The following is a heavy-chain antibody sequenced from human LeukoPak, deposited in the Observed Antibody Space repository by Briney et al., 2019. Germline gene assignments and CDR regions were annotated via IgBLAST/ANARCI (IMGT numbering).Heavy chain of an antibody. J-gene: IGHJ6*03. CDR2: IYSGGST. CDR1: GFTVSSNY. V-gene: IGHV3-53*01. D-gene: IGHD6-13*01. CDR3: ARWVAAAGKSYYSYYYYMDV. Sequence: GGSLRLSCAASGFTVSSNYMSWVRQAPGKGLEWVSVIYSGGSTYYADSVKGRFTISRDNSKNTLYLQMNSLRAEDTAVYYCARWVAAAGKSYYSYYYYMDVWGKGTTVTVSS.